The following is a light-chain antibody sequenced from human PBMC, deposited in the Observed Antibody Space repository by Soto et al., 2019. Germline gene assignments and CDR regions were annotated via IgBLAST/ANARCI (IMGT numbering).Light chain of an antibody. CDR3: QHSYSTPET. J-gene: IGKJ1*01. CDR1: LSITNN. V-gene: IGKV1-39*01. CDR2: GAS. Sequence: GDRVTITCRASLSITNNLNWYQQKAGRAPRLLIHGASSLESGVPSRFSGSGSGTDFTLTITTLQPEDSATYYCQHSYSTPETFGQGTKVEVK.